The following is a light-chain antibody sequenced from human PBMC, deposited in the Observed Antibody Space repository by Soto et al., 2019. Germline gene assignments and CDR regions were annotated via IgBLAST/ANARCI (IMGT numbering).Light chain of an antibody. J-gene: IGKJ2*01. CDR2: AAS. Sequence: DIPMTQSPSSLSASVGDRVTITCRASQSISNYVNWYQQKPGKAPKVLIYAASSLQGAVPSRFSGSGSGTDFTLTVTSLQPEDFATYHCQQSYGTPRTFGQGTTLEIK. CDR3: QQSYGTPRT. CDR1: QSISNY. V-gene: IGKV1-39*01.